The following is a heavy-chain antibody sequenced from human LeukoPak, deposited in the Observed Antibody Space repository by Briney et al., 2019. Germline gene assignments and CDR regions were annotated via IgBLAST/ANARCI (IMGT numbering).Heavy chain of an antibody. V-gene: IGHV3-23*01. J-gene: IGHJ4*02. D-gene: IGHD3-10*01. Sequence: PGGSLRLSCAASGFTFRSYGMSWLRQAPGKGLEWVAAISGSGGSTYYADSVKGRFTISRDNSKNTLYLQMNSLRAEDTAVYYCAKHLYGSGPIYFDYWGQGTLVTVSS. CDR1: GFTFRSYG. CDR3: AKHLYGSGPIYFDY. CDR2: ISGSGGST.